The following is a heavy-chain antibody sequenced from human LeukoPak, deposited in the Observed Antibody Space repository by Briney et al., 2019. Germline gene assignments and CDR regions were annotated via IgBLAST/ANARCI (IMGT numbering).Heavy chain of an antibody. CDR1: GYTFTGYY. CDR3: ARYNWNAGGAFDI. D-gene: IGHD1-20*01. V-gene: IGHV1-2*02. Sequence: ASVKVSCKASGYTFTGYYMHWVRQAPGQGLEWMGWINPNSGGTNYAQKFQGRVTMTTDTSTSTAYMELRSLRSDDTAVYYCARYNWNAGGAFDIWGQGTMVIVSS. J-gene: IGHJ3*02. CDR2: INPNSGGT.